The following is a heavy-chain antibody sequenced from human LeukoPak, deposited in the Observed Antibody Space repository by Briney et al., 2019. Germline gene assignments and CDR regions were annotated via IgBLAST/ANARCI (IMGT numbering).Heavy chain of an antibody. V-gene: IGHV4-59*08. CDR1: GGSISYYY. CDR3: ARTFSGGYPYLDV. CDR2: IFYSGST. Sequence: QASETLSLTCTVSGGSISYYYWSWIRQPPGKGLEWIGYIFYSGSTVYNPSLQSRVTMSVDTPKNQFSLKLTSVTAADTAVFYCARTFSGGYPYLDVWGQGTTVTVSS. J-gene: IGHJ6*02. D-gene: IGHD1-26*01.